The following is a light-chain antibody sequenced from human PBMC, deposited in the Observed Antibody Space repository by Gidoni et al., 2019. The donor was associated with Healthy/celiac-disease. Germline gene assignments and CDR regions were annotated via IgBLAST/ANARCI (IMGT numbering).Light chain of an antibody. CDR1: QSISSW. CDR2: KAS. CDR3: QQYNSYLYT. Sequence: DIQMTPSPSTLSASVGDRVTITCRASQSISSWLAWYQQKPGKAPKLLIYKASSLESGVPSRFSGSGYGTEFTLTISSLQPDDFATYYCQQYNSYLYTFGQGTKLEIK. J-gene: IGKJ2*01. V-gene: IGKV1-5*03.